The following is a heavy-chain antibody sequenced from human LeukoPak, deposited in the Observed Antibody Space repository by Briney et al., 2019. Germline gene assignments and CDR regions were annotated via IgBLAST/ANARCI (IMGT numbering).Heavy chain of an antibody. CDR3: ARSRLYSSNLDY. J-gene: IGHJ4*02. V-gene: IGHV4-39*07. CDR1: GGSISSSSYY. Sequence: PSETLSHTCTVSGGSISSSSYYWGWIRQPPGKGLEWIGSIYYSGSTYYNPSLKSRVTISVDTSKNQFSLKLSSVTAADTAVYYCARSRLYSSNLDYWGQGTLVTVSS. CDR2: IYYSGST. D-gene: IGHD6-13*01.